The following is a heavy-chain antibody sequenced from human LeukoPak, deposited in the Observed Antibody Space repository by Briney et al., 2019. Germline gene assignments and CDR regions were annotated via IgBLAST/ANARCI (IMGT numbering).Heavy chain of an antibody. CDR1: GYTFTGYY. CDR3: ARYMAAAGTFDY. J-gene: IGHJ4*02. V-gene: IGHV1-2*02. CDR2: INPNSGAT. D-gene: IGHD6-13*01. Sequence: ASVKVSCKASGYTFTGYYMHWVRQAPGQGLEWMGWINPNSGATYYEQKFQGRVTMTRDTSISTAYMEVSRLRSDDSAVYYCARYMAAAGTFDYWGQGTLVTVSS.